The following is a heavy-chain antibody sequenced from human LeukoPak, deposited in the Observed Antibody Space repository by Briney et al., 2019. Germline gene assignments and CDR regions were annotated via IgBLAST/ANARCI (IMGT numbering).Heavy chain of an antibody. D-gene: IGHD3-9*01. Sequence: ASVKVSCKASGYTFTSYYMHWVRQAPGQGLEWMGIINPSGGSTSYAQKFQGRVTMTRDTSASTVYMELSSLRSEDTAVYYCARSTILGAFDIWGQGTMVTVSS. CDR2: INPSGGST. CDR1: GYTFTSYY. J-gene: IGHJ3*02. V-gene: IGHV1-46*01. CDR3: ARSTILGAFDI.